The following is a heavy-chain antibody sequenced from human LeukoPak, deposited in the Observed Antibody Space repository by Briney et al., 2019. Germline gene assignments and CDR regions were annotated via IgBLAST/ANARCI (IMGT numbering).Heavy chain of an antibody. J-gene: IGHJ6*02. CDR2: IIPILGIA. CDR1: GGTFSSYA. D-gene: IGHD3-10*01. CDR3: ARGNTMVRRYGMDV. V-gene: IGHV1-69*04. Sequence: GASVKVSCKASGGTFSSYAISWVRQAPGQELEWMGRIIPILGIANYAQKFQGRVTITADKSTSTAYMELSSLRSEDTAVYYCARGNTMVRRYGMDVWGQGTTVTVSS.